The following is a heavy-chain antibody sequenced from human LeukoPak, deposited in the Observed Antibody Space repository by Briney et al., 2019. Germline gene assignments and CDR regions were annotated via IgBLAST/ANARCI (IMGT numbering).Heavy chain of an antibody. J-gene: IGHJ4*02. CDR3: ARAKSSYGVTDY. CDR2: INPNSGGT. V-gene: IGHV1-2*06. D-gene: IGHD4-17*01. Sequence: SSVKVSCKASGGTFSSYAISWVRQAPGQGLEWMGRINPNSGGTNYAQKFQGRVTMTRDTSISTAYMELSRLRSDDTAVYYCARAKSSYGVTDYWGQGTLVTVSS. CDR1: GGTFSSYA.